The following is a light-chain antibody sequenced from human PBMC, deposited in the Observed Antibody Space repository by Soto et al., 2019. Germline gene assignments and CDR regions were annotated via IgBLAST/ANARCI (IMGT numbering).Light chain of an antibody. CDR2: DVS. CDR1: SSDVGAYDY. CDR3: TSSTISSIL. V-gene: IGLV2-14*03. Sequence: QSVLTQPASVSGSPGQSITISCTGTSSDVGAYDYVSWYQQHPGKAPKLMIYDVSNRPSGVSNRFSGSKSGNTASLTISGLQAEDEADYYCTSSTISSILFGGGTKLTVL. J-gene: IGLJ2*01.